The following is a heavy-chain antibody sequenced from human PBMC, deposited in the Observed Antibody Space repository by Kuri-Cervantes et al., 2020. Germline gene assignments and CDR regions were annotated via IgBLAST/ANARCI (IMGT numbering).Heavy chain of an antibody. Sequence: GGSLRLSCAASGFTFSDYYMSWIRQAPGKGLEWVAVIWYDGSNKYYADSVKGRFTISRDNSKNTLYLQMNSLRAEDTAVYYCAKDMDSYGGPFDYWGQGTLVTVSS. D-gene: IGHD5-18*01. J-gene: IGHJ4*02. V-gene: IGHV3-30*02. CDR1: GFTFSDYY. CDR3: AKDMDSYGGPFDY. CDR2: IWYDGSNK.